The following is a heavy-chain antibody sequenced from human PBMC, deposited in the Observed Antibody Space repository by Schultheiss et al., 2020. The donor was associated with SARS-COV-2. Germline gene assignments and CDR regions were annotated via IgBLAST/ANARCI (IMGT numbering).Heavy chain of an antibody. CDR1: GGTFSSYA. J-gene: IGHJ6*03. Sequence: GESLKISCKASGGTFSSYAINWVRQATGQGLEWMGWINPNSGGTNYAQKFQGRVTMTRDTSISTAYMDLSRLRFDDTAVYYCASQMTGYMDVWGKGTTVTVSS. V-gene: IGHV1-2*02. D-gene: IGHD3-10*01. CDR3: ASQMTGYMDV. CDR2: INPNSGGT.